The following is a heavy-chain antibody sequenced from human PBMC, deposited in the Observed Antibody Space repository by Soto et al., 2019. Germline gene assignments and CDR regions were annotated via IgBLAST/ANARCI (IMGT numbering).Heavy chain of an antibody. J-gene: IGHJ6*02. D-gene: IGHD1-26*01. CDR1: GGSISSSNW. V-gene: IGHV4-4*02. CDR2: IYHSGST. Sequence: SETLSLTCAVSGGSISSSNWWSWVRQPPGKGLEWIGEIYHSGSTNYNPSLKSRVTISVDKSKNQFSLKLSSVTAADTAVYYCARERYSGSYYSGYYYYGMDVWGQGTTVTVSS. CDR3: ARERYSGSYYSGYYYYGMDV.